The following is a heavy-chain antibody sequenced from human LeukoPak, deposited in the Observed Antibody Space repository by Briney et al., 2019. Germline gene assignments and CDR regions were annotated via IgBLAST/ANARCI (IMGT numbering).Heavy chain of an antibody. J-gene: IGHJ4*02. Sequence: GGSLRLSCAASGFTFSSYAMSWVRQAPGKGLEWVSAISGSGGSTYYADSVKGRFTISRDNSKNTLYLQMSSLRSEDTAVYYCAADSRYSYGYVASINFDYWGRGTLVTVSS. CDR3: AADSRYSYGYVASINFDY. CDR2: ISGSGGST. V-gene: IGHV3-23*01. D-gene: IGHD5-18*01. CDR1: GFTFSSYA.